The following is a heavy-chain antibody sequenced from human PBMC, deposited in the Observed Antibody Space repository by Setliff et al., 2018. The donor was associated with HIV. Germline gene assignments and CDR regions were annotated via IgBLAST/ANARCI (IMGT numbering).Heavy chain of an antibody. Sequence: PSETLSLTCTVSGGSISVHYWSWLRQPPGKGLEWIGYMYASGSTDYNPSLKSRVTISVDRFRNQFSLQLCSVTAADTAAYYCARGPSGTYYREFDFWGQGTLVTVSS. CDR2: MYASGST. CDR3: ARGPSGTYYREFDF. D-gene: IGHD1-26*01. CDR1: GGSISVHY. V-gene: IGHV4-59*11. J-gene: IGHJ4*02.